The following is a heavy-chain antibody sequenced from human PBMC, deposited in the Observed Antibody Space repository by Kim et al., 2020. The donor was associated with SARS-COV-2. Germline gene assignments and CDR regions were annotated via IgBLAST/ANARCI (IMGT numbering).Heavy chain of an antibody. CDR1: GGSISSISYY. CDR2: IYYSGST. CDR3: ARHTRVIIVPTATDY. D-gene: IGHD2-2*01. J-gene: IGHJ4*01. V-gene: IGHV4-39*01. Sequence: SETLSHTCTVSGGSISSISYYWGWIRQPPGKGLEWIGSIYYSGSTYYNPSLKSRVTVSVDTSKNQFSLKLSSVTAADTAVYYCARHTRVIIVPTATDYWG.